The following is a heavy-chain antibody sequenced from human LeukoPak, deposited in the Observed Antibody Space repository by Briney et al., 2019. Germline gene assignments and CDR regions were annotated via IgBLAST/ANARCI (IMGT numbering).Heavy chain of an antibody. D-gene: IGHD6-13*01. Sequence: SETLSLTCTVSGGSISSYYWSWIRQPPGKGLEWIGYIYYSGSTNYNPSLKSRVTISVDTSKNQFSLKLSSVTAADTAVYYCARHRGGSSWSPNAFDIWGQGTMVTVSS. V-gene: IGHV4-59*08. CDR2: IYYSGST. J-gene: IGHJ3*02. CDR3: ARHRGGSSWSPNAFDI. CDR1: GGSISSYY.